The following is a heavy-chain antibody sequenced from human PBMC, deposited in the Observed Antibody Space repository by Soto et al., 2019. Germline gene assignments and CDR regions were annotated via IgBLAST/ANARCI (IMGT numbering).Heavy chain of an antibody. CDR2: FYYSGST. D-gene: IGHD4-17*01. Sequence: SETLSLTCTVSGGSISTGGYYWNWIRQHPGKGLEWIGYFYYSGSTYYNPSIKSRVTISVDRSKNQFSLKLSSVTAADTAVYYCARGVTTVTTFDYWGQGTLVTVSS. CDR1: GGSISTGGYY. J-gene: IGHJ4*02. CDR3: ARGVTTVTTFDY. V-gene: IGHV4-31*03.